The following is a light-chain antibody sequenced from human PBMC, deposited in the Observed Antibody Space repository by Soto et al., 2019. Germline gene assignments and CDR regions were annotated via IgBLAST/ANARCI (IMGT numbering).Light chain of an antibody. J-gene: IGKJ1*01. Sequence: EIVLTQSPGTLSLSPGERATLSCRASQSVSSSYLAWYQQKAGQAPRLLIYGASRRATGIPDRFTGSGSGTDFTLTISNLEPEDFALYYCQQFGASPLTFGQGTKVDI. CDR3: QQFGASPLT. V-gene: IGKV3-20*01. CDR2: GAS. CDR1: QSVSSSY.